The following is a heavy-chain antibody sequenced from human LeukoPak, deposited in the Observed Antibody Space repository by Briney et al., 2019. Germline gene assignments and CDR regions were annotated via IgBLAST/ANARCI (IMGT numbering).Heavy chain of an antibody. J-gene: IGHJ4*02. CDR1: GGTFSSYA. Sequence: LVKVSCKASGGTFSSYAISWVRQAPGQGLEWMGRIIPIFGTANYAQKFQGRVTITTDESTSTAYMELSSLRSEDTAVYYCARGRLDYYDSSGRMYYFDYWGQGTLVTVSS. CDR2: IIPIFGTA. D-gene: IGHD3-22*01. CDR3: ARGRLDYYDSSGRMYYFDY. V-gene: IGHV1-69*05.